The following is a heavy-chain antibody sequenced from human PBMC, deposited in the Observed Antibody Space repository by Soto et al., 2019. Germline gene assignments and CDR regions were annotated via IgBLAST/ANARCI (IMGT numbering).Heavy chain of an antibody. CDR1: GFTLSTYD. D-gene: IGHD6-19*01. CDR3: ARGAVAGLYFFDY. Sequence: EVQLVESGGGLVQPGGSLRLSCVASGFTLSTYDMNWVRQAPGKGLQWVSHISSSSAAIVYADSVKGRITISRDNAKNSLDLQMNSLRDEDTAVYYCARGAVAGLYFFDYWGQGILVTVSS. CDR2: ISSSSAAI. J-gene: IGHJ4*02. V-gene: IGHV3-48*02.